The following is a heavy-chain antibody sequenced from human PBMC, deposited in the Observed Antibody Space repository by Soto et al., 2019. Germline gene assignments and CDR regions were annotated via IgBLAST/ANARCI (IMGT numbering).Heavy chain of an antibody. CDR3: ARVPYYDFWSGYYTANYYYYGMDV. CDR2: INPNSGGT. Sequence: ASVKVSCKASGYTFTGYYMHWVRQAPGQGLEWMGWINPNSGGTNYAQKFQGRVTMTRDTSVSTAYMELSRLRSDDTAVYYCARVPYYDFWSGYYTANYYYYGMDVWGQGTTVTVSS. D-gene: IGHD3-3*01. J-gene: IGHJ6*02. CDR1: GYTFTGYY. V-gene: IGHV1-2*02.